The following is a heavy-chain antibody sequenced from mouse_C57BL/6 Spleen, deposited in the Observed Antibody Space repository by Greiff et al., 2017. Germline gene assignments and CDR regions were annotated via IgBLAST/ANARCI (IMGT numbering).Heavy chain of an antibody. V-gene: IGHV1-54*01. CDR3: AREGGNYGYYAMDY. CDR2: INPGSGGT. J-gene: IGHJ4*01. D-gene: IGHD2-1*01. CDR1: GYAFTNYL. Sequence: VQLQQSGAELVRPGTSVKVSCTASGYAFTNYLIEWVKQRPGQGLEWIGVINPGSGGTNYNEKFKGKATLTADKSSSTAYMQLSSLTSEDSAVYFCAREGGNYGYYAMDYWGQGTSVTVSS.